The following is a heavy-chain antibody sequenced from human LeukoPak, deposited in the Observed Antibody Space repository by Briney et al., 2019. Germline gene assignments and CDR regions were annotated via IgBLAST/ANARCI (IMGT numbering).Heavy chain of an antibody. V-gene: IGHV3-9*01. CDR2: ISWNSGSI. D-gene: IGHD6-19*01. Sequence: GGSLRLSCAASGFTFDDYAMHWVRQAPGEGLEWVSGISWNSGSIGYADSVKGRFTISRDNAKKSLYLQMNSLRAEDTALYYCAKDVPAVAYYYAGMDVWGQGTTVTVSS. CDR1: GFTFDDYA. J-gene: IGHJ6*02. CDR3: AKDVPAVAYYYAGMDV.